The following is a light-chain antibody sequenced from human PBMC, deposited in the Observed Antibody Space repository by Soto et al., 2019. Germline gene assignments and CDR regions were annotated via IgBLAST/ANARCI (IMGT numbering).Light chain of an antibody. J-gene: IGKJ5*01. CDR3: LQDYNYPFA. Sequence: AIQMTQSPSSLSASVGDRVTITCRASQDIKNDLVWYQQKPGKAPNVLIYSTSTLQSGVPSRFSGLGSGTNFTLTISSLKPEYFATYYCLQDYNYPFAFGQGTLLEMK. V-gene: IGKV1-6*01. CDR2: STS. CDR1: QDIKND.